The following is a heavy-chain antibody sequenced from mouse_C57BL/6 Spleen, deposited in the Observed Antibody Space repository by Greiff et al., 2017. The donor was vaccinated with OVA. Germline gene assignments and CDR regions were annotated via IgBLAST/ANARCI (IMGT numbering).Heavy chain of an antibody. CDR1: GYTFTSYW. D-gene: IGHD2-5*01. CDR3: ARSYYSNYDYYAMDY. V-gene: IGHV1-69*01. J-gene: IGHJ4*01. Sequence: QVQLQQSGAELVMPGASVKLSCKASGYTFTSYWMHWVKQRPGQGLEWIGEIDPSDSYTNYNQKFKGKSTLTVDKSSSTAYMQLSSLTSEDSAVYYCARSYYSNYDYYAMDYWGQGTSVTVSS. CDR2: IDPSDSYT.